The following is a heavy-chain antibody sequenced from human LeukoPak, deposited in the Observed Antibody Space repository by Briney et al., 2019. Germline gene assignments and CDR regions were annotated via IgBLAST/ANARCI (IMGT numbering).Heavy chain of an antibody. J-gene: IGHJ4*02. V-gene: IGHV3-21*01. CDR3: ARDREAWIQLWLLAH. Sequence: GGSLRLSCAASGFTFSSYSMNWVRQAPGKGLEWVSSISSSSSYIYYADSVKGRFTISRDNAKNTLYLQMNSLRAEDTAVYYCARDREAWIQLWLLAHWGQGTLVTVSS. CDR1: GFTFSSYS. CDR2: ISSSSSYI. D-gene: IGHD5-18*01.